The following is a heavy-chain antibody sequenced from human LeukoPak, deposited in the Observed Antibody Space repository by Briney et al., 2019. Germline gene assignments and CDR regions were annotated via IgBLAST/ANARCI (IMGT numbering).Heavy chain of an antibody. Sequence: GGSLRLSCEASGSTFSSYAMTWVRQTPGKGLEWVSTISGSGGRTDYADSVKGRFTISRDKSKNTLYLQMNSLRAEDTAVYYCAKGTGITIFGYGMDVWGQGTTVTVSS. J-gene: IGHJ6*02. V-gene: IGHV3-23*01. CDR2: ISGSGGRT. CDR1: GSTFSSYA. CDR3: AKGTGITIFGYGMDV. D-gene: IGHD3-3*01.